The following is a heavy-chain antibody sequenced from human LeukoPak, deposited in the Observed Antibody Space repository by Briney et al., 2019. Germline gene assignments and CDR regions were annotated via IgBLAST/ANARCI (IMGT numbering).Heavy chain of an antibody. CDR1: GFTFSSYA. CDR3: ARDGSGYAQREDWFDP. V-gene: IGHV3-30*04. CDR2: ISYDGSNK. D-gene: IGHD5-12*01. Sequence: GGSLRLSCAASGFTFSSYAMHWVRQAPGKGLEWVAVISYDGSNKYYADSVKGRFTISRDNSKNTLYLQMNSLRAEDTAVYYCARDGSGYAQREDWFDPWGQGTLVTVSS. J-gene: IGHJ5*02.